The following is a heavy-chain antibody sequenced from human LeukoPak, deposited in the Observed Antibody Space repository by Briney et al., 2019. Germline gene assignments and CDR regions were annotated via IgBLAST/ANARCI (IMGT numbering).Heavy chain of an antibody. CDR1: GFTFASYA. Sequence: PGGSLRLSCAPSGFTFASYAMTWVRQAPGKGREWFSAISGRVGRTYYAASVKGRFTISRDNYTNTLYLQMNRLREEDTAVYSCARASGTYDSSGYYGLSYYGMDVWGQGTTVTVPS. CDR2: ISGRVGRT. V-gene: IGHV3-23*01. CDR3: ARASGTYDSSGYYGLSYYGMDV. D-gene: IGHD3-22*01. J-gene: IGHJ6*01.